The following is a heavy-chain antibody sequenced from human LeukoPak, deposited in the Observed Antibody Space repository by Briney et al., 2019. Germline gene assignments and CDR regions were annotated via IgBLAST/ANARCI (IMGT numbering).Heavy chain of an antibody. D-gene: IGHD3-3*01. CDR1: GFTFSSYW. J-gene: IGHJ3*02. V-gene: IGHV3-7*01. Sequence: PGGSLRLSCAASGFTFSSYWMNWVRQAPGKGLEWVANIKQDGNEKYYVDSVKGRFTSSRDNAKNSLYLQMDSLRVEDTAVYYCARPITVSGATDGFDIWGQGTMVTVSS. CDR2: IKQDGNEK. CDR3: ARPITVSGATDGFDI.